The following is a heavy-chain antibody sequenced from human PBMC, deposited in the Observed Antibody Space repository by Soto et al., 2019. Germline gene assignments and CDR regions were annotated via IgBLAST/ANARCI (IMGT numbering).Heavy chain of an antibody. D-gene: IGHD3-9*01. Sequence: QVQLVQSGAEVKKPGSSVKVSCKASGGTFSSYTISWVRQAPGQGLEWMGRIIPILGIANYAQKFQGRVTITADKSTSTAYMELSSLRSEDTAVYYCARAYYDILTGYYQHWCQGTLVTVSS. J-gene: IGHJ1*01. CDR2: IIPILGIA. V-gene: IGHV1-69*02. CDR3: ARAYYDILTGYYQH. CDR1: GGTFSSYT.